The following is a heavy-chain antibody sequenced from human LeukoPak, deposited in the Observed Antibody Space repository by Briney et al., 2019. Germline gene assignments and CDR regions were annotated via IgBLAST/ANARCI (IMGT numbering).Heavy chain of an antibody. V-gene: IGHV1-8*01. CDR3: ARGRMVYAQKTSLRY. J-gene: IGHJ4*02. D-gene: IGHD2-8*01. CDR1: GYTFTSYD. Sequence: ASVKVSCTASGYTFTSYDINWVRQATGQGLEWMGWMNPNSGNTGYAQKFQGRVTMTRNTSISTAYMELSSLRSEDTAVYYCARGRMVYAQKTSLRYWGQGTLVTVSS. CDR2: MNPNSGNT.